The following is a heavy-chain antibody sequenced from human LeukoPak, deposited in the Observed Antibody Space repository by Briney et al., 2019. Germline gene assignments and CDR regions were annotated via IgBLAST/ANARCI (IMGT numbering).Heavy chain of an antibody. Sequence: ASETLSLTCAVYGGSFSGDFWSWIRQPPGEGLEWIGYIYYSGSTDYNPSLKSRVTISVDTSKNQFSLKLSSVTAADTAVYYCARVDYQDYYYYYMDVWGKGTTVTISS. CDR1: GGSFSGDF. J-gene: IGHJ6*03. D-gene: IGHD3/OR15-3a*01. V-gene: IGHV4-59*01. CDR3: ARVDYQDYYYYYMDV. CDR2: IYYSGST.